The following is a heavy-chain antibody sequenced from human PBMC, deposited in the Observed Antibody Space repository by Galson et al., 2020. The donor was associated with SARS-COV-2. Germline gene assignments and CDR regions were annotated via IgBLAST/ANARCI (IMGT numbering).Heavy chain of an antibody. Sequence: GESLKISCAASGFTFSSYAMSWVRQAPGKGLEWVSGISGSGDEAYYSDSVKGRFTISRDNSKNTLYLHLDSLRPEDTALFYCVKDQDYGIARTFDLLGRGILVTVSS. D-gene: IGHD4-17*01. CDR1: GFTFSSYA. V-gene: IGHV3-23*01. CDR2: ISGSGDEA. CDR3: VKDQDYGIARTFDL. J-gene: IGHJ2*01.